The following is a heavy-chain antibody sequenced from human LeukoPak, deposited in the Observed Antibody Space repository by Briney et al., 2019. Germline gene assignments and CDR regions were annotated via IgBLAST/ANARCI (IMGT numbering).Heavy chain of an antibody. J-gene: IGHJ6*02. Sequence: SGGVYCQACGGTGFSYDSNWVRQARGEGGEWMGGVIPIFGTANYAQKFQGRVTITADESTSTAYMELSSLRSEDTAVYYCARELDIAVAGHYYYYGMDVWGQGTTVTVSS. CDR1: GGTGFSYD. CDR3: ARELDIAVAGHYYYYGMDV. D-gene: IGHD6-19*01. V-gene: IGHV1-69*13. CDR2: VIPIFGTA.